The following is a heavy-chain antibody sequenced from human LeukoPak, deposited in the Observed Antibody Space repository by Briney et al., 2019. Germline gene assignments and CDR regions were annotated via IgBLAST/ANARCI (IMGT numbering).Heavy chain of an antibody. CDR2: ISGSGGST. D-gene: IGHD5-18*01. V-gene: IGHV3-23*01. J-gene: IGHJ6*02. CDR1: GFTFSSYA. Sequence: GGSLRLSCAASGFTFSSYAMSWVRQAPGKGLEWVSAISGSGGSTYYADSVKGRFTISRDNSKNTLYLQMNSLRAEDTAVYYCARDESGYSYGLYYYYGMDVWGQGTTVTVSS. CDR3: ARDESGYSYGLYYYYGMDV.